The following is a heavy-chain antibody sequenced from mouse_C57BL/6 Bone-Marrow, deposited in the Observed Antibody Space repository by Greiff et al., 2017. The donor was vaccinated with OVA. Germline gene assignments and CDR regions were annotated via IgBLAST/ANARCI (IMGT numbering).Heavy chain of an antibody. J-gene: IGHJ3*01. CDR2: IYPGSGST. Sequence: VQLQQPGAELVKPGASVKMSCTASGYTFTSYWITWVKQRPGQGLEWIGDIYPGSGSTNYNEKFQSKATLTVDTSSSTAYMQLSSLTSEDSAVDYCAEACYSNSWFAYWGQGTLVTVSA. CDR3: AEACYSNSWFAY. D-gene: IGHD2-5*01. CDR1: GYTFTSYW. V-gene: IGHV1-55*01.